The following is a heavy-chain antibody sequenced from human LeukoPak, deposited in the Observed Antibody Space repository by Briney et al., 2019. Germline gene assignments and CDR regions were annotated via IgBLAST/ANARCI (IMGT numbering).Heavy chain of an antibody. V-gene: IGHV3-33*01. CDR3: ARERAYYYDSSGYYYYYGMDV. CDR1: GFTFSSYG. Sequence: GRSLRLSCAASGFTFSSYGMHWVRQAPGKGLEWVAVIWYDGSNKYYADSVKGRFTISRGNSKNTLYLQMNSLRAEDTAVYYCARERAYYYDSSGYYYYYGMDVWGQGTTVTVSS. J-gene: IGHJ6*02. CDR2: IWYDGSNK. D-gene: IGHD3-22*01.